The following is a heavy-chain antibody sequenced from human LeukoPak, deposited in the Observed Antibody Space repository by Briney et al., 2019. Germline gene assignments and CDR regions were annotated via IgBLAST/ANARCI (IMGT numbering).Heavy chain of an antibody. D-gene: IGHD2-2*01. CDR1: GGSISSSSYY. Sequence: SEALSLTCTVSGGSISSSSYYWGWIRQPPGKGLEWIGSIYYSGSTNYNPSLKSRVTISLDTSKNQFSLKLSSVTAADTAVFYCARFTGYCSGTSCYPNAFDIWGQGTMVTVSS. J-gene: IGHJ3*02. CDR2: IYYSGST. V-gene: IGHV4-39*07. CDR3: ARFTGYCSGTSCYPNAFDI.